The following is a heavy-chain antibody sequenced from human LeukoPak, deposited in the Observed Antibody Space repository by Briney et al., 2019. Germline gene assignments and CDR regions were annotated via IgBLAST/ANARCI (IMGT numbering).Heavy chain of an antibody. CDR2: IYSGGST. J-gene: IGHJ4*02. CDR1: GFTVSSNY. CDR3: ARERAYYYGSGSFDY. V-gene: IGHV3-66*01. Sequence: GGSLRLSCAASGFTVSSNYMSWVRQAPGKGLEWVSVIYSGGSTYYADSVKGRFTISRDNSKNTLYLQMNSLRAEDTAVYYCARERAYYYGSGSFDYWGQGTLVTVSS. D-gene: IGHD3-10*01.